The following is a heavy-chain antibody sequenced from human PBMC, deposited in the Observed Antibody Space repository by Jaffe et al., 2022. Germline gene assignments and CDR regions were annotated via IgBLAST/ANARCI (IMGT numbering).Heavy chain of an antibody. CDR2: IYYSGST. J-gene: IGHJ4*02. Sequence: QVQLRESGPGLVKPSETLSLTCTVSRGSISSYYWSWIRQPPGKGLEWIGYIYYSGSTNYNPSLKSRVTISVDTSKNQFSLKLSSVAAADTAVYYCARHSSSWFIDYWGQGTLVTVSS. CDR1: RGSISSYY. D-gene: IGHD6-13*01. CDR3: ARHSSSWFIDY. V-gene: IGHV4-59*01.